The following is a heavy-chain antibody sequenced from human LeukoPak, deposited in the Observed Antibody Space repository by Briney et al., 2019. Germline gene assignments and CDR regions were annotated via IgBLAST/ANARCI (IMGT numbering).Heavy chain of an antibody. Sequence: SETLSLTCAVYGGSFSGYYWSWIRQPPGKGLEWIGEINHSGSTNYNPSLKSRVTISVDTSKNQFSLKLSSVTAADTAVYYCARDRWDAFDIWGQGTMVTVSS. J-gene: IGHJ3*02. CDR2: INHSGST. D-gene: IGHD2-15*01. CDR1: GGSFSGYY. CDR3: ARDRWDAFDI. V-gene: IGHV4-34*01.